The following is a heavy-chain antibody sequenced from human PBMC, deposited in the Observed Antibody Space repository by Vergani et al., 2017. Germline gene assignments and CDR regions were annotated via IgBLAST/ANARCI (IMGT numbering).Heavy chain of an antibody. D-gene: IGHD2-2*01. Sequence: QVQLQESGPGLVKPSQTLSLTCTVSGGSISSGSYYWSWIRQPAGKGLEWIGRIYTSGGTNYNPSLKSRVTMSVDTSKNQFSLKLSSVTAADTAVYYCARDKRGYCSSTSCYAPFGYWGQGTLVTVSS. CDR2: IYTSGGT. CDR1: GGSISSGSYY. CDR3: ARDKRGYCSSTSCYAPFGY. V-gene: IGHV4-61*02. J-gene: IGHJ4*02.